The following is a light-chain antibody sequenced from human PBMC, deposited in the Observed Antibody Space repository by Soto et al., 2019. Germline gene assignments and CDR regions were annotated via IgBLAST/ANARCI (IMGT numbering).Light chain of an antibody. J-gene: IGLJ2*01. CDR1: SSAVAGYNY. CDR3: SSYAGSSNYVV. CDR2: EVT. Sequence: QSALTQPPSASGSPGQSVTISCTGTSSAVAGYNYVSWYQQHPGKAPKLMIYEVTKRPSGVPDRFSGSKSGNTASLTVSGLQAEDEADYYCSSYAGSSNYVVFGGGTKLTVL. V-gene: IGLV2-8*01.